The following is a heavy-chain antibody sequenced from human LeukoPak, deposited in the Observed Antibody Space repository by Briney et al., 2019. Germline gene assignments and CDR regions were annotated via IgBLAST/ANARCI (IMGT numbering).Heavy chain of an antibody. CDR2: ISSYNGNT. Sequence: ASVKVSCKASGGTFSSYAISWVRQAPGQGLEWMGWISSYNGNTKYAQKLQGRVTMTTDTSTSTAYMELRSLRSDDTAVYYCARQRYRSTQWLVDPTDYWGQGTLVSISS. J-gene: IGHJ4*02. CDR1: GGTFSSYA. D-gene: IGHD6-19*01. CDR3: ARQRYRSTQWLVDPTDY. V-gene: IGHV1-18*01.